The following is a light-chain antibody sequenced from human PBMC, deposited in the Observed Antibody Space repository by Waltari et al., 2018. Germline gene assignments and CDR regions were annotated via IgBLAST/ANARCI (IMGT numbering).Light chain of an antibody. Sequence: QSALTQPASVSGSPGQSITISCTGISSDGGGFNYVSWYPKNPGKAPKLKIYDVSKLPSGVSNRFSGSKSGNTASLTISGLQAEDEADYYCSSYTSSSTLVLFGGGTKLTVL. CDR1: SSDGGGFNY. J-gene: IGLJ2*01. V-gene: IGLV2-14*01. CDR2: DVS. CDR3: SSYTSSSTLVL.